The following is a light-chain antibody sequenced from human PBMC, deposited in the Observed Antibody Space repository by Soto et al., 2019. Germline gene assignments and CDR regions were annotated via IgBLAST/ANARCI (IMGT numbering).Light chain of an antibody. CDR2: KAS. V-gene: IGKV1-5*03. J-gene: IGKJ1*01. Sequence: DIQMTQYPSTQSASVGDRVTITCRASQSISSWLAWYQQKPGKAPKLLIYKASTLKSGVPSRFSGSGSGTEFTLTISSLQPDDFAVYYCQQYNNWPRTFGQGTKV. CDR1: QSISSW. CDR3: QQYNNWPRT.